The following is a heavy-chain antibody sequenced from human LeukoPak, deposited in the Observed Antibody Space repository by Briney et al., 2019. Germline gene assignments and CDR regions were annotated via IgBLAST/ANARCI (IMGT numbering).Heavy chain of an antibody. J-gene: IGHJ4*02. CDR3: ATVSEY. V-gene: IGHV3-74*01. Sequence: GGSLRLSCAASGFTFNYFWMHWVRQVPGKGPVWVSGINHDGTATYYADSVKGRFTISRDNAKNTVYLQMSGLRAEDTSVYFCATVSEYWGQGTLVTVSS. CDR2: INHDGTAT. CDR1: GFTFNYFW.